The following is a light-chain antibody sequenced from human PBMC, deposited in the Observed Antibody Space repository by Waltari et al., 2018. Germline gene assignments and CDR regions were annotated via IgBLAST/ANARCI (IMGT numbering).Light chain of an antibody. J-gene: IGLJ1*01. Sequence: QSALTQPASVSGSPGQSITISCTGTGSAIGGYNSASWYQQHPGKAPKLIIFGVSNRPSGVSHRFSGSKSGNTASLTISGLQAEDEADYYCTSYTSSTAYVFGTGTKVTVL. CDR3: TSYTSSTAYV. CDR1: GSAIGGYNS. V-gene: IGLV2-14*01. CDR2: GVS.